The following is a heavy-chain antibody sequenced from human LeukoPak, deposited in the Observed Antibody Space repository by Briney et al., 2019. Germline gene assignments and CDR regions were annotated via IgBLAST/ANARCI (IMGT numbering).Heavy chain of an antibody. D-gene: IGHD3-22*01. Sequence: GASVKVSCKASGGTFSSYAISWVRQAPGQGLEWMGGIIPIFGTANYAQKFQGRVTITADESTSTAYMELSSLRSEDTAVYYCASTYYYDSSGYRYYYYYYGMDVWGQGTTVTVSS. CDR1: GGTFSSYA. CDR2: IIPIFGTA. J-gene: IGHJ6*02. V-gene: IGHV1-69*13. CDR3: ASTYYYDSSGYRYYYYYYGMDV.